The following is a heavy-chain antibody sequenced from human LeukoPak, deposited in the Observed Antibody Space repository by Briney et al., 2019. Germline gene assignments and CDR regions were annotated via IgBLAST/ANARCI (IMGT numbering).Heavy chain of an antibody. V-gene: IGHV3-21*01. CDR1: GFTFSSYS. Sequence: PAGSLRLSCAASGFTFSSYSTNWVRQAPGKGLEWLSSISSSSSYIYYADSVKGRFTISRDNAKNSLYLQMNSLRAEDTAVYYCARDQDFGVVPDAFDIWGQGTMVTVSS. D-gene: IGHD3-3*01. CDR3: ARDQDFGVVPDAFDI. CDR2: ISSSSSYI. J-gene: IGHJ3*02.